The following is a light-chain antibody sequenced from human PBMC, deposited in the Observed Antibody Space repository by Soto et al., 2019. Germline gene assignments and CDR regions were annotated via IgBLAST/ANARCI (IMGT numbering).Light chain of an antibody. CDR3: QQYGVSPRT. CDR2: GAS. CDR1: QTVGSSF. V-gene: IGKV3-20*01. Sequence: EIVLTQSPGTLSLSPGERATLSCRASQTVGSSFLAWFQHKPGQAPSLLIYGASTRATGIPDRFSGSGSGADFSLTISRLEPEDFAVYYCQQYGVSPRTFGQGTKVDI. J-gene: IGKJ1*01.